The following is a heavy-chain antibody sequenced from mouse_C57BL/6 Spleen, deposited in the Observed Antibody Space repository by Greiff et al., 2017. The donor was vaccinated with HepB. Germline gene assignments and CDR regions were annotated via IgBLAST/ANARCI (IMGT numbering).Heavy chain of an antibody. CDR1: GFTFSDAW. CDR2: IRNKANNHAT. D-gene: IGHD2-3*01. CDR3: TRLDGYFYYAMDY. Sequence: EVKVEESGGGLVQPGGSMKLSCAASGFTFSDAWMDWVRQSPEKGLEWVAEIRNKANNHATYYAESVKGRFTISRDDSKSSVYLQMNSLRAEDTGIYYCTRLDGYFYYAMDYWGQGTSVTVSS. J-gene: IGHJ4*01. V-gene: IGHV6-6*01.